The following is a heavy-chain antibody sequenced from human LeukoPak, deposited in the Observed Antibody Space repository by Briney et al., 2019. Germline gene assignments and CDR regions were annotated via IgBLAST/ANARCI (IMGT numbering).Heavy chain of an antibody. CDR3: ARATYEYYFDY. V-gene: IGHV1-69*06. J-gene: IGHJ4*02. Sequence: ASVKVSCKASEGTFSNSAISWVRQAPGQGLEWMGGIIPILGTSTYAQRFQGRVTITADRSTSTAYMELSRLRSDDTAVYYCARATYEYYFDYWGQGTLVTVSS. CDR1: EGTFSNSA. D-gene: IGHD5-12*01. CDR2: IIPILGTS.